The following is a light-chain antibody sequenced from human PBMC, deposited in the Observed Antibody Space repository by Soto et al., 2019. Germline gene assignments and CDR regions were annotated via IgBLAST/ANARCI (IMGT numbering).Light chain of an antibody. CDR2: WAS. V-gene: IGKV4-1*01. Sequence: IVLTLSPDYMAVSLGERATINCKSSQSVLYSSNNKNYLAWYKQKPGQPPKLLISWASTRESGVPDRFSGSGSGTNFTLTISSLQAEDVAVYYCQQYYCTLITFGQGTRLEIK. J-gene: IGKJ5*01. CDR1: QSVLYSSNNKNY. CDR3: QQYYCTLIT.